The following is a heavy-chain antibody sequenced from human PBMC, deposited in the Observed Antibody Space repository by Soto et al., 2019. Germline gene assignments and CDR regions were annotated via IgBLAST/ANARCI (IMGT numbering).Heavy chain of an antibody. CDR1: GFTFSSYA. CDR2: IWYDGSNK. Sequence: GGSLRLSCAASGFTFSSYAMTWVRQAPGKGLEWVAVIWYDGSNKYYADSVKGRFTISRDNSKNTLYLQMNSLRAEDTAVYYCARRPAAGDNDAFHIWGQGTMVTVSS. D-gene: IGHD6-13*01. J-gene: IGHJ3*02. CDR3: ARRPAAGDNDAFHI. V-gene: IGHV3-33*08.